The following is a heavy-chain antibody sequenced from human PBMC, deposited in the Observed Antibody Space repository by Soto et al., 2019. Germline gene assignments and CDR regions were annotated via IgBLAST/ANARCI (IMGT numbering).Heavy chain of an antibody. J-gene: IGHJ4*02. CDR3: AHIVVAGLGYYFDY. V-gene: IGHV2-5*02. D-gene: IGHD6-19*01. Sequence: QITLKESGPTLVKPTQTLTLTCTFSGFSLSSTRMAVGWIRQPPGKALEWLALIYWDDDKRYSPFLKSRLTIPKDTPKTPVVLTMSNMDPVDTARYYCAHIVVAGLGYYFDYWGQGTLVTVSS. CDR1: GFSLSSTRMA. CDR2: IYWDDDK.